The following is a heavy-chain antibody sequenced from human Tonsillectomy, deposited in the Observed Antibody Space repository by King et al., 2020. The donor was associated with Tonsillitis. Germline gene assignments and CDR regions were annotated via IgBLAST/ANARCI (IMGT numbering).Heavy chain of an antibody. CDR1: GVSTSNGAYY. J-gene: IGHJ5*02. Sequence: MQLQESGPGLVKPSQTLSLTCTVSGVSTSNGAYYWSWVRQHPGKGLEWIGYIYHSGSTYYNPSLRSRVTISVDTSKNQFSLKLTSVTAADTAVYYCARGYFRGGFDPWGQGTLVTVSS. D-gene: IGHD5-18*01. CDR2: IYHSGST. CDR3: ARGYFRGGFDP. V-gene: IGHV4-31*03.